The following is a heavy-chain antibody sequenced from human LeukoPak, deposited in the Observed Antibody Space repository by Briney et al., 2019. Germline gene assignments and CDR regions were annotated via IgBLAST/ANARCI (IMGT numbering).Heavy chain of an antibody. D-gene: IGHD5-18*01. CDR2: IGIDGDT. CDR1: GFTLSGYD. Sequence: AGSLRLSCAASGFTLSGYDMHWVRQAPGKGLEWVAAIGIDGDTYYPGSVKGRFTISRENAKDSLYLQMNSLRAEDTAVYYCAKDRAVDTAMVMGYWGQGTLVTVSS. CDR3: AKDRAVDTAMVMGY. J-gene: IGHJ4*02. V-gene: IGHV3-13*01.